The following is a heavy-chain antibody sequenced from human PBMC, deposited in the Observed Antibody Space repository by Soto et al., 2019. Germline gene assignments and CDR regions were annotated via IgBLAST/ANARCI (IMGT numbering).Heavy chain of an antibody. CDR3: ARGRDIVLMVYADWFDP. CDR1: GYTFTSYD. V-gene: IGHV1-8*01. Sequence: QVQLVQSGAEVKKPGASVKVSCKASGYTFTSYDINWVRQATGQGLEWMGWMNPNSGNTGYAQKFQGRVTMTRNTSISTAYMELSILRSEDTAVYYCARGRDIVLMVYADWFDPWGQGTLVTVSS. J-gene: IGHJ5*02. D-gene: IGHD2-8*01. CDR2: MNPNSGNT.